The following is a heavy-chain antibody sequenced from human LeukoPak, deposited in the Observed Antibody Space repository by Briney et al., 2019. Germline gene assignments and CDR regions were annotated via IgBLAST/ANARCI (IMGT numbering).Heavy chain of an antibody. V-gene: IGHV4-4*07. Sequence: PSETLSLTCIVSGGSISSNYWSWTRQSAGKGLEYIGRVYGSGSTDYSPSVKSRVTISVDTSKNQFSLKMSSVTAADTAVYYCARGHDYGGNSRYFQHWGQGTLVTVSS. D-gene: IGHD4-23*01. CDR3: ARGHDYGGNSRYFQH. CDR2: VYGSGST. CDR1: GGSISSNY. J-gene: IGHJ1*01.